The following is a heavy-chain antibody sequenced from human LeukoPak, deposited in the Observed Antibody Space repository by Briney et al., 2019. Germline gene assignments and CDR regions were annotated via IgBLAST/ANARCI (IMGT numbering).Heavy chain of an antibody. CDR2: IYYSGST. D-gene: IGHD6-6*01. V-gene: IGHV4-39*01. Sequence: SETLSLTCTVSGGSISSSSYYWGWIRQPPGKGLEWIGSIYYSGSTYYNPSLKSRVTISVDTSKNQFSLKLSSVTAADTAVYYCARLSSSSLLDYWGQGTLVTVSS. CDR1: GGSISSSSYY. CDR3: ARLSSSSLLDY. J-gene: IGHJ4*02.